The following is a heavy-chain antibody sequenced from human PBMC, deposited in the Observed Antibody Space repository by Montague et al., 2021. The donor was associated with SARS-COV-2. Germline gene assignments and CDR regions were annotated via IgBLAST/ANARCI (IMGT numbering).Heavy chain of an antibody. CDR2: IYYSGST. V-gene: IGHV4-61*01. CDR3: ARVGRQQLVRLSGMDV. CDR1: GGSVSSGSYY. D-gene: IGHD6-13*01. Sequence: SETLSLTCTVSGGSVSSGSYYWSWIRQPPGKGLEWIGYIYYSGSTNYNPSLKSRVTISVDTSKSQFSLKLSSVTAADTTVYYCARVGRQQLVRLSGMDVWGQGTTVTVSS. J-gene: IGHJ6*02.